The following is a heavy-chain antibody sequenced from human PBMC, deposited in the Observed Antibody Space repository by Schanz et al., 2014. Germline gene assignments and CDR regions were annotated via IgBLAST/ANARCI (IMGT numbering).Heavy chain of an antibody. D-gene: IGHD5-12*01. Sequence: EVQLLESGGGLVQPGGSLRLSCAASGFTFSSYAMSWVRQAPGKGLEWVSYISRSGSTIYYADSVEGRFTISRDNAKNSLYLQMNSLRAENTTVYYGARVESGYDSRLSSYYCNIDVWGKGTTVTVSS. V-gene: IGHV3-48*04. J-gene: IGHJ6*03. CDR1: GFTFSSYA. CDR2: ISRSGSTI. CDR3: ARVESGYDSRLSSYYCNIDV.